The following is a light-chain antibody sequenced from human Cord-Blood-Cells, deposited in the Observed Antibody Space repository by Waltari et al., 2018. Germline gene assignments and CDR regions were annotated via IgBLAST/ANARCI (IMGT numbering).Light chain of an antibody. CDR1: QSISSW. Sequence: DIQMTQSPSTLSASVGARVTITCRASQSISSWLAWYQQTPGKAPKVLIYDASSLESGVPSRFRGSGSVTEFTLTISSLQTDYFATYYCQQYNSWTFGQGTKVEIK. V-gene: IGKV1-5*01. CDR2: DAS. J-gene: IGKJ1*01. CDR3: QQYNSWT.